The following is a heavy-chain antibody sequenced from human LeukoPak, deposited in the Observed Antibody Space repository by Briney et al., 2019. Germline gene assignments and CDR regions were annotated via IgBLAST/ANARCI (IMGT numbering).Heavy chain of an antibody. Sequence: PSETLSLTCTVSGYSISSGYYWGWIRQPPGKGLEWIGSIYHSGSTYYNPSLKSRVTISVDTSKNQFSLKLSSVTAADTAVYYCARGREYYDFWSGYYPNWFDPRGQGTLVTVSS. V-gene: IGHV4-38-2*02. J-gene: IGHJ5*02. CDR2: IYHSGST. D-gene: IGHD3-3*01. CDR3: ARGREYYDFWSGYYPNWFDP. CDR1: GYSISSGYY.